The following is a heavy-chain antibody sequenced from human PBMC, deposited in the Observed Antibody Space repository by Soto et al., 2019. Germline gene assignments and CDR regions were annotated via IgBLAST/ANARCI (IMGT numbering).Heavy chain of an antibody. CDR1: GYXFANFL. CDR2: IYPYDSDT. V-gene: IGHV5-51*01. CDR3: ARVGGPYTAFDF. J-gene: IGHJ4*02. D-gene: IGHD2-2*02. Sequence: EXLKIYCQTSGYXFANFLLVWVRHMPGKGLEWMGIIYPYDSDTKYSPSFQGQVTVSADESITTAYLQWSSVQASDTAIYFCARVGGPYTAFDFWGQGTLGTVS.